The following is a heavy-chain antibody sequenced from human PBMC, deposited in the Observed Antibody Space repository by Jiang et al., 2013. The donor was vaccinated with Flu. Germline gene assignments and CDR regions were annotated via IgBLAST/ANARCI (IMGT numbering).Heavy chain of an antibody. CDR1: GDSISSYY. V-gene: IGHV4-59*01. D-gene: IGHD3-22*01. J-gene: IGHJ6*02. Sequence: GPGLVKPSETLSLTCTVSGDSISSYYWSWIRQPPGKGLEWIGYIYYSGSTNYNPSLKSRVTISVDTSKNQFSLKLSSVTAADTAVYYCARIYDSSGYYYSRPKEYYYYGMDVWGQGTTVTVSS. CDR3: ARIYDSSGYYYSRPKEYYYYGMDV. CDR2: IYYSGST.